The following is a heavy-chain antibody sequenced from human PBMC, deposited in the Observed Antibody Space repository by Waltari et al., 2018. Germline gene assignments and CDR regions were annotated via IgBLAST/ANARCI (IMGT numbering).Heavy chain of an antibody. CDR1: GYSFTSYW. V-gene: IGHV5-51*01. Sequence: EVQLVQSGAEVKKPGESLKISCKGSGYSFTSYWIGWVRQMPGKGLEWMGIIYPGDSDTRYSPSFQGQVTISADKSISTAYLQWSSLKASDTAMYYCARQGYYYGSGSYYMENPHNWFDPWGQGTLVTVSS. D-gene: IGHD3-10*01. CDR2: IYPGDSDT. CDR3: ARQGYYYGSGSYYMENPHNWFDP. J-gene: IGHJ5*02.